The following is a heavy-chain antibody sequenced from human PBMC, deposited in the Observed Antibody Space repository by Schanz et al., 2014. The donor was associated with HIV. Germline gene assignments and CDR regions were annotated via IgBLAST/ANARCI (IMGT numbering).Heavy chain of an antibody. D-gene: IGHD6-6*01. CDR2: ISDTGVRT. CDR3: AKGYTSSSVFNL. CDR1: EFTFSNYA. V-gene: IGHV3-23*01. Sequence: EVQLLESGGGLVQPGGSLRLSCAASEFTFSNYAMSWVRQAPGKGLEWVSGISDTGVRTNYADSVKGRFTISRDNFKNTLDLQMDSLRPDDTAVYYCAKGYTSSSVFNLWGRGTLVTVSS. J-gene: IGHJ2*01.